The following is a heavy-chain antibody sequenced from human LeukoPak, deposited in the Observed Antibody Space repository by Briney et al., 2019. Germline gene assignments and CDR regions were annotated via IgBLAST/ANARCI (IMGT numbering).Heavy chain of an antibody. CDR3: ARDVAYSAFDY. CDR2: IRPDGSEG. J-gene: IGHJ4*02. V-gene: IGHV3-7*01. D-gene: IGHD2-21*01. Sequence: GGSLRLSCTTSGITFSNSWMSWVRQAPGKGLEWVATIRPDGSEGYYADSVRGRFTISRDNSKNSFYLQMGSLRAEDTGVFYCARDVAYSAFDYWGQGTLVTVSS. CDR1: GITFSNSW.